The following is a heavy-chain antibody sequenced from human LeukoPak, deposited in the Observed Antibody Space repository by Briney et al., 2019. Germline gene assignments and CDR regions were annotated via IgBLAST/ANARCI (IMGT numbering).Heavy chain of an antibody. CDR2: IYYSGST. Sequence: SETLSLTCTVSGGSTSSYYWSWIRQPPGKGLEWIGYIYYSGSTNYNPSLKSRVTISVDTSKNQFSLKLSSVTAADTAVYYCARDRVWSSSRPHWYFDLWGRGTLVTVSS. CDR3: ARDRVWSSSRPHWYFDL. V-gene: IGHV4-59*01. CDR1: GGSTSSYY. J-gene: IGHJ2*01. D-gene: IGHD6-13*01.